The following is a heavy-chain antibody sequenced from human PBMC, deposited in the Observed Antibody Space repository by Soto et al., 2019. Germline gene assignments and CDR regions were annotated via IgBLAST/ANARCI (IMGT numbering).Heavy chain of an antibody. CDR1: GYTFTSYD. V-gene: IGHV1-8*01. Sequence: QVQLVQSGAEVKKPGASVKVSCKASGYTFTSYDINWVRQATGQGLEWMGWMNPNSGNTGYAQKFQGRVTMTRNTSISTAYMELSSLRSEDTAVYYCARGNEGRFLEWLSHFDYWGQGTLVTVSS. CDR2: MNPNSGNT. CDR3: ARGNEGRFLEWLSHFDY. D-gene: IGHD3-3*01. J-gene: IGHJ4*02.